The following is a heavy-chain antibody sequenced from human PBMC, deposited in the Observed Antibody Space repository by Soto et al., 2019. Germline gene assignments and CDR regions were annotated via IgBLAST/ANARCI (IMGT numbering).Heavy chain of an antibody. CDR2: ISSSSSTI. CDR3: ARSSGWYFFGSVEFDY. Sequence: EVQLVESGGGLVQPGGSLRLSCAASGFTFSSYSMNWVRQAPGKGLEWVSYISSSSSTIYYADSVKGRFTISRDNAKNSLYLQMNSLRDEDTAVYYCARSSGWYFFGSVEFDYWGQGTLVTVSS. V-gene: IGHV3-48*02. D-gene: IGHD6-19*01. CDR1: GFTFSSYS. J-gene: IGHJ4*02.